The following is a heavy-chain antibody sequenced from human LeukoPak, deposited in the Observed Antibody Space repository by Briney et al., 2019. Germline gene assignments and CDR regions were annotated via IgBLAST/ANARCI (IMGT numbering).Heavy chain of an antibody. CDR1: GFTFSSYS. CDR3: ARSGDSSGYYPVDY. Sequence: GGSLRLSCAASGFTFSSYSMNWVRQAPGKGLEWGSSISSSSSYIYYADSVKGRFTISRDNAKNSLYLQMYSLRAEDTAVYYCARSGDSSGYYPVDYWGQGTLVTVSS. CDR2: ISSSSSYI. J-gene: IGHJ4*02. V-gene: IGHV3-21*01. D-gene: IGHD3-22*01.